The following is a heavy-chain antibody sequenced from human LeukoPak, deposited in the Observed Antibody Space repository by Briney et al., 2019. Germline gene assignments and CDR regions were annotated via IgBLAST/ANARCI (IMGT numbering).Heavy chain of an antibody. CDR2: ISYDGNNK. D-gene: IGHD3-9*01. V-gene: IGHV3-30-3*01. CDR3: AREVTVTGPDRKFDY. J-gene: IGHJ4*02. Sequence: GGSLRLSCATSGFTFSNYAMHWVRQAPGKGLEWVAIISYDGNNKYHADSVKGRSTISRDNSKNTLYLQMNSLRAEDTAVYYCAREVTVTGPDRKFDYWGQGTLVTVSS. CDR1: GFTFSNYA.